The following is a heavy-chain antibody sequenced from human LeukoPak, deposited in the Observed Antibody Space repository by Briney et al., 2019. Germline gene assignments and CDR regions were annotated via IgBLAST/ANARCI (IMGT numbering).Heavy chain of an antibody. CDR3: AKDKQWLVPHTYYFDY. Sequence: GGSLRLSCAASGFTFSSYAISWVRQAPGKGLEWVSAISGSGGSTYYADSVKGRFTISRDNSKNTLYLQMNSLRAEDTAVYYCAKDKQWLVPHTYYFDYWGQGTLVTVSS. D-gene: IGHD6-19*01. J-gene: IGHJ4*02. CDR2: ISGSGGST. V-gene: IGHV3-23*01. CDR1: GFTFSSYA.